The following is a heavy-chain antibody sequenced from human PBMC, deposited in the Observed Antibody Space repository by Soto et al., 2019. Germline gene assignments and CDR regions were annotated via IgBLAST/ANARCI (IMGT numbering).Heavy chain of an antibody. CDR1: GFIFSNFG. V-gene: IGHV3-33*01. J-gene: IGHJ6*02. CDR2: IWYDGSSE. Sequence: GGSLRLSCAASGFIFSNFGMHWVRQAPGKGLEWVAVIWYDGSSEYYADSVKGRFTISKDNSKNTLYLQMNSTRAEDTAVYYCARDDIPGIAVATYGMDVWGQGTTVTVSS. CDR3: ARDDIPGIAVATYGMDV. D-gene: IGHD6-19*01.